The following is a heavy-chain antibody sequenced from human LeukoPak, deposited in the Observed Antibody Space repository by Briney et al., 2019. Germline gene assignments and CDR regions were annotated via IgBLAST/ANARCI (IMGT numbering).Heavy chain of an antibody. D-gene: IGHD3-9*01. CDR3: ARDQPQLRYFDWLLSPFDY. CDR1: GYTFTSYG. Sequence: GASVKVSCKASGYTFTSYGISWVRQAPGKGLEWMGWISAYNGNTNYAQKLQGRVTMTTDTSTSTAYMELRSLRSDDTAVYYCARDQPQLRYFDWLLSPFDYWGQGTLVTVSS. J-gene: IGHJ4*02. CDR2: ISAYNGNT. V-gene: IGHV1-18*04.